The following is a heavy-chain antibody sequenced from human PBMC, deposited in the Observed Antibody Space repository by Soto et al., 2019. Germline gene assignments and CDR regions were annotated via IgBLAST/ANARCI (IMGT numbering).Heavy chain of an antibody. CDR1: GFTFSSYG. J-gene: IGHJ5*02. V-gene: IGHV3-30*18. Sequence: GGSLRLSCAASGFTFSSYGMHWVRQAPGKGLEWVAVISYDGSNKYYADSVKGRFTISRDNSKNTLYPQMNSLRAEDTAVYYCAKDRLRITIFGVVIPPHICWFDPWGQGTLVTVSS. D-gene: IGHD3-3*01. CDR3: AKDRLRITIFGVVIPPHICWFDP. CDR2: ISYDGSNK.